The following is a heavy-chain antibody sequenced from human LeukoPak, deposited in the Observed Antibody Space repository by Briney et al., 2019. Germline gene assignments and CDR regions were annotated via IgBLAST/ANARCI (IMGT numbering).Heavy chain of an antibody. J-gene: IGHJ3*01. CDR3: ARGLSYYDFWSGYYIGVAFDL. D-gene: IGHD3-3*01. V-gene: IGHV4-34*01. CDR2: INHSGST. CDR1: GGSFSGYY. Sequence: SETLSLTCAVYGGSFSGYYWSWIRQPPGKGLERIGEINHSGSTNYNPSLKSRVTISVDTSKNQFSLKLSSVTAADTAVYYCARGLSYYDFWSGYYIGVAFDLWGQGTMVTVSS.